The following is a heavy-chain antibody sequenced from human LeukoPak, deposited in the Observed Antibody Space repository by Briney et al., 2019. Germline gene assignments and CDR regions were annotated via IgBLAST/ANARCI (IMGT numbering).Heavy chain of an antibody. Sequence: ASVKVSCKASGYTFTSYGISWVRQAPGQGLEWMGWISAYNGNTNYAQKLQGRVTMTTDTSTSTVYMELRSLRSDDTAVYYCARNRIVGATPLDYYGMDVWGQGTTVTVSS. D-gene: IGHD1-26*01. V-gene: IGHV1-18*01. CDR3: ARNRIVGATPLDYYGMDV. CDR1: GYTFTSYG. J-gene: IGHJ6*02. CDR2: ISAYNGNT.